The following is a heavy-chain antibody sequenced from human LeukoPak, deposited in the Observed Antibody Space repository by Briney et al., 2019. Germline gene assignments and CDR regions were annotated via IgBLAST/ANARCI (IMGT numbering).Heavy chain of an antibody. CDR3: ARALYYYGSGSYYNVGY. J-gene: IGHJ4*02. Sequence: GGSLRLSCAASGFTFSSYAMHWVRQAPGKGLDWVAKKKQDGSVKYYVDSVKGRFTISRDNAKNSLCLQMNSLRAEDTAVYYCARALYYYGSGSYYNVGYWGQGTLVTVSS. CDR1: GFTFSSYA. CDR2: KKQDGSVK. V-gene: IGHV3-7*04. D-gene: IGHD3-10*01.